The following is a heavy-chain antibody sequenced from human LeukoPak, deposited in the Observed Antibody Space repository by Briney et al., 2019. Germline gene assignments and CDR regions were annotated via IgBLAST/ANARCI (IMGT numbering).Heavy chain of an antibody. D-gene: IGHD6-19*01. V-gene: IGHV1-46*01. CDR3: VRAYNREAVAGTTFAPFDY. CDR1: GYTFTGYY. J-gene: IGHJ4*02. CDR2: INPSDGGK. Sequence: GASVKVSCKASGYTFTGYYMHWVRQAPGQGLEWMGIINPSDGGKTYAQKFQGRVTMTRDTSTSTVYMELGSLRSDDTAVYYCVRAYNREAVAGTTFAPFDYWGQGTLVTVSS.